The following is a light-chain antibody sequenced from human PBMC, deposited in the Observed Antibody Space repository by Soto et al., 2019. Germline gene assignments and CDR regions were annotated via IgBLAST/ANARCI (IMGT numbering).Light chain of an antibody. Sequence: QSVLTHPPSVSGAPGQRVTISCTGSSSNIGAGYYVHWYQQLPGTAPKLLIYVNSNRPSGVPDRFSGSKSGTSASLAITGLQAEDEGDYYCQSYDSRLSGSKVFGTGTKLTVL. CDR1: SSNIGAGYY. CDR3: QSYDSRLSGSKV. CDR2: VNS. V-gene: IGLV1-40*01. J-gene: IGLJ1*01.